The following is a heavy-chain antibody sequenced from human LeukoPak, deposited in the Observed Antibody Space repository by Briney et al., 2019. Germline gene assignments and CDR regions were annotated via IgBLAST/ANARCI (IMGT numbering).Heavy chain of an antibody. V-gene: IGHV3-30*02. J-gene: IGHJ4*02. Sequence: PGGSLRLSCAASGFTFSSYGMHWVRQAPGKGLEWVAFIRYDGSNKYYADSVKGRFTISRDNSKNTLYLQMNSLRAEDTAVYYCAKELSYSSTFDYWGQGTLVTVSS. CDR3: AKELSYSSTFDY. D-gene: IGHD1-26*01. CDR2: IRYDGSNK. CDR1: GFTFSSYG.